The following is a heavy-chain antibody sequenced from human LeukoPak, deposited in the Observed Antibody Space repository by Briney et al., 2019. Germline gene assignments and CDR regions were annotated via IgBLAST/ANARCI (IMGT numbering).Heavy chain of an antibody. D-gene: IGHD5-18*01. CDR3: ARHKDTAMTYFDY. Sequence: GESLKISCKGSGYSFTSYWIGWVRQMPGKGLEWIGIIYPGDSDTRYSPSFQGQVTISADKSISTAYLQWSSLKASDTAMYYCARHKDTAMTYFDYWGQGTLVTVSS. CDR1: GYSFTSYW. CDR2: IYPGDSDT. J-gene: IGHJ4*02. V-gene: IGHV5-51*01.